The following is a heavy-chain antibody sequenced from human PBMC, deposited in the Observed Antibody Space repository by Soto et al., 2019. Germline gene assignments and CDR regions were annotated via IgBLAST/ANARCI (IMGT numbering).Heavy chain of an antibody. CDR2: IIPIFGTA. Sequence: QVQLVQSGAEVKKPGSSVKVSCKASGGTFSSYAISWVRQAPGQGLEWMGGIIPIFGTANYAQKFQGRVTITADDSTSTAYMELSSLRSEDTAVYYCARARYESGSTRGGGNWFDPWGQGTLVTVSS. J-gene: IGHJ5*02. D-gene: IGHD1-26*01. CDR1: GGTFSSYA. V-gene: IGHV1-69*01. CDR3: ARARYESGSTRGGGNWFDP.